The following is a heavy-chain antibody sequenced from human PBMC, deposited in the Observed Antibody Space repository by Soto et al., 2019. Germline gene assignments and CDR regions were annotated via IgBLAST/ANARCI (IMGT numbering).Heavy chain of an antibody. CDR1: GYPFINYG. D-gene: IGHD2-21*01. CDR3: AKDGGQGARQHMCGMDV. CDR2: ISGHNGGT. V-gene: IGHV1-18*01. Sequence: QPQLVQSGVEVKKPGASVRVTCKASGYPFINYGINWVRQAPGQGLEWMGWISGHNGGTNYGPQFRDRITMATDTSSKTAYLELRRLRSNDTAVYYCAKDGGQGARQHMCGMDVWGQGTTVTVSS. J-gene: IGHJ6*02.